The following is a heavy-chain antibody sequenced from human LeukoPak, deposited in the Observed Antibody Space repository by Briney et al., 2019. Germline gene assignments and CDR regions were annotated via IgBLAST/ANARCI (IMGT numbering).Heavy chain of an antibody. Sequence: SETLSLTCTVSGGSIGIYYWNWIRQPAGKGLEWIGRIHTSGSIIYNPSVKSRVTMSLDTSNNQFSLCLSSVTAADTAVYYCATSGYNYAPFDYWGQGTLVTVSS. J-gene: IGHJ4*02. CDR2: IHTSGSI. D-gene: IGHD5-18*01. CDR1: GGSIGIYY. V-gene: IGHV4-4*07. CDR3: ATSGYNYAPFDY.